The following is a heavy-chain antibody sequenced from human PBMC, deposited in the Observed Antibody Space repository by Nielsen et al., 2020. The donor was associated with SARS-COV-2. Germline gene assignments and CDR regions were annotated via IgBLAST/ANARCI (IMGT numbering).Heavy chain of an antibody. CDR3: ASVVVTAREVVDY. CDR2: ISSSSSYI. V-gene: IGHV3-21*01. D-gene: IGHD2-21*02. Sequence: GGSLRLSCAASGFTFSSYSMNWVRQAPGKGLEWASSISSSSSYIYYADSVKGRFTISRDNAKNSLYLQMNSLRAEDTAVYYCASVVVTAREVVDYWGQGTLVTVSS. CDR1: GFTFSSYS. J-gene: IGHJ4*02.